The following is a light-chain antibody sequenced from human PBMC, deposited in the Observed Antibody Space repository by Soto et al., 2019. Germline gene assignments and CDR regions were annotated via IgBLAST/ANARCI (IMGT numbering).Light chain of an antibody. CDR1: SSNIGSNT. J-gene: IGLJ3*02. CDR2: SNN. V-gene: IGLV1-44*01. Sequence: QSVLTQPHSASGTPGQRVTISCSGSSSNIGSNTVNWYQQLPGTAPKLLIYSNNQRPSGVPDRFSGSKSGTSASLAISGLQSEDEADYYCAAWDDSLNGWVCGGGTKLTVL. CDR3: AAWDDSLNGWV.